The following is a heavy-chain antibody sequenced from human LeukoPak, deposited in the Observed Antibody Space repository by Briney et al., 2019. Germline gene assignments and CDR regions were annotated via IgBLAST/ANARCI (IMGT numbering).Heavy chain of an antibody. V-gene: IGHV1-2*02. CDR1: AYTFTDSY. D-gene: IGHD3-10*01. CDR3: ARDGRLTIFVRGIITEGSPPKN. Sequence: ASVKVSCEASAYTFTDSYMHWVRQAPGQGLEWMGWINPKTGGTNYAQRFRGRVTMTRDTSIRTAYMELNSLRSDDTAVYYCARDGRLTIFVRGIITEGSPPKNWGQGTLVTVSS. CDR2: INPKTGGT. J-gene: IGHJ4*02.